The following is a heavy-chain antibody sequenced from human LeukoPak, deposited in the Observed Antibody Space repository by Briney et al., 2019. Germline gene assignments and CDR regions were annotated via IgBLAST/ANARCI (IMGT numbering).Heavy chain of an antibody. J-gene: IGHJ4*02. CDR2: INHSGST. CDR1: GGSFSGYY. Sequence: PSETLSLTCAVYGGSFSGYYWSWIRQPPGKGLEWIGEINHSGSTNYNPSLKSRVTMSVDTSKNQFSLKLSSVTAADTAVYYCARERGYYFDYWGQGTLVTVSS. V-gene: IGHV4-34*01. CDR3: ARERGYYFDY.